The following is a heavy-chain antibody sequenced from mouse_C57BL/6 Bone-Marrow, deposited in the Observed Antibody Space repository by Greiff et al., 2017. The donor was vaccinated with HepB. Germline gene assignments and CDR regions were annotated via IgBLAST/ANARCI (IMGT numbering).Heavy chain of an antibody. J-gene: IGHJ3*01. D-gene: IGHD2-2*01. Sequence: EVKLVESGGGLVKPGGSLKLSCAASGFTFSSYAMSWVRQTPEKRLEWVATISDGGSYTYYPDNVKGRFTISRDNAKNNLYLQMSHLKSEDTAMYYCARDQGYGEAYWGQGTLVTVSA. CDR2: ISDGGSYT. CDR1: GFTFSSYA. CDR3: ARDQGYGEAY. V-gene: IGHV5-4*01.